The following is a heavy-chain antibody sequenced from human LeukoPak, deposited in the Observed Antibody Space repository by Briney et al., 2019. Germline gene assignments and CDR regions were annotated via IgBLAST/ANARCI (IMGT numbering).Heavy chain of an antibody. V-gene: IGHV4-59*12. CDR2: IYYSGST. D-gene: IGHD6-19*01. CDR3: ASRVAVAAPFGY. J-gene: IGHJ4*02. CDR1: GGSISSYY. Sequence: PSETLSLTCTVSGGSISSYYWSWIRQPPGKGLEWIGHIYYSGSTNYNPSLKSRVTISVDTSKNQFSLKLSSVTAADTAVYYCASRVAVAAPFGYWGQGTLVTVSS.